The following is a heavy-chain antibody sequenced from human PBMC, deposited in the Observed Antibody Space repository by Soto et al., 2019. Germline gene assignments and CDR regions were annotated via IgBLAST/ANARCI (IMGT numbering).Heavy chain of an antibody. J-gene: IGHJ4*02. CDR3: AKSASSSN. CDR2: ISYDGSNK. D-gene: IGHD6-6*01. CDR1: GFTFSSYG. Sequence: QVQLVESGGGVVQPGRSLRLSCAASGFTFSSYGMHWVRQAPGKGLEWVAVISYDGSNKYYADSVKGRFTISRDNSKNTLYLQMNSLRAEDMAVYYCAKSASSSNWGQGTLVTVSS. V-gene: IGHV3-30*18.